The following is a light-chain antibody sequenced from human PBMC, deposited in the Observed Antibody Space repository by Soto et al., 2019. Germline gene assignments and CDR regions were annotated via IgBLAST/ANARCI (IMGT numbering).Light chain of an antibody. Sequence: QSALTQPRSVSGSPGQSLTISCTGTSSDVGGYNYVSWYQQHPGKVPKLMIYDVTKWPSGVPDRFSGSKSGNTASLTISGLQSEDEADYYCCSHAGSYTYVFGTGTKLTVL. J-gene: IGLJ1*01. V-gene: IGLV2-11*01. CDR3: CSHAGSYTYV. CDR1: SSDVGGYNY. CDR2: DVT.